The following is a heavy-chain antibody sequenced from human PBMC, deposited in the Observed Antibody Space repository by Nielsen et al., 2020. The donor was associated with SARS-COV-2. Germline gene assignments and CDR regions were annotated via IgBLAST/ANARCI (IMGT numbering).Heavy chain of an antibody. Sequence: ASVKVSCKASGYTFTSYGISWVRQAPGQGLEWMGWISAYNGNTNYAQKLQGRVTMTTDTSTDTAYMELSSLRSEDTAVYYCATGPVSGINWFDPWGQGTLVTVSS. D-gene: IGHD2-15*01. V-gene: IGHV1-18*01. CDR1: GYTFTSYG. J-gene: IGHJ5*02. CDR2: ISAYNGNT. CDR3: ATGPVSGINWFDP.